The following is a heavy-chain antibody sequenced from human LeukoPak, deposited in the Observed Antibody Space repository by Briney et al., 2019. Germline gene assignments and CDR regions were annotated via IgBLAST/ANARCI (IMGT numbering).Heavy chain of an antibody. D-gene: IGHD4-11*01. CDR2: ISTSSRTI. CDR1: GFTFSSYT. V-gene: IGHV3-48*01. J-gene: IGHJ4*02. CDR3: ARGRRDYSNYEGTLEY. Sequence: PGGSLRLSCAASGFTFSSYTMDWVRQAPGKGLEWVAYISTSSRTIHYADSVKGRFTISRDDAKNSLSLHMDSLRAEDTAVYYCARGRRDYSNYEGTLEYWGQGTLVTVSS.